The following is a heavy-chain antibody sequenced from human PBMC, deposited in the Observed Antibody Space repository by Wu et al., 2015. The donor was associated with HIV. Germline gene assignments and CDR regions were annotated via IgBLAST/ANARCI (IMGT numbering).Heavy chain of an antibody. J-gene: IGHJ6*02. D-gene: IGHD6-19*01. Sequence: QVQLVQSGAEVKKPGSSVKVSCKASGGSFSNYSITWVRQAPGQGLEWMGGIIPLFETANYAQKFQGRVTITTDESTRTAYMELSSLRSEDTAVYYCVRGVRYNSGPEFWGQGTTVTVSS. CDR3: VRGVRYNSGPEF. V-gene: IGHV1-69*05. CDR2: IIPLFETA. CDR1: GGSFSNYS.